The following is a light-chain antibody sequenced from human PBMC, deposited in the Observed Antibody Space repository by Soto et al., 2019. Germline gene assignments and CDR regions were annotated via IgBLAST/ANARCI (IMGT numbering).Light chain of an antibody. CDR1: QSVSST. J-gene: IGKJ1*01. V-gene: IGKV3-15*01. CDR2: GAS. CDR3: QEYNTWPWT. Sequence: SAVTVSVRPGESGTLSCRASQSVSSTLAWFQQKPGQAPRLLIYGASTRATGIPARFSGSGSGTEFSLTINSLQSEDFAVYYCQEYNTWPWTFGQGTKVDIK.